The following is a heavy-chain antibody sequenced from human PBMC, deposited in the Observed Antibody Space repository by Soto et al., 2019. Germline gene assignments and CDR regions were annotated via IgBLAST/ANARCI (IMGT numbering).Heavy chain of an antibody. CDR3: VSQRTTVPTQAYFDY. CDR1: VGSFTNSSYY. Sequence: SETLSLTCTVSVGSFTNSSYYWGWIRQSPGKGLEWIGSVYYRGRSYSKSSVKSRVTISVDTSKNRFSLSLNSVTASDTAVYFCVSQRTTVPTQAYFDYWGPGALVTVSS. J-gene: IGHJ4*02. D-gene: IGHD4-17*01. CDR2: VYYRGRS. V-gene: IGHV4-39*01.